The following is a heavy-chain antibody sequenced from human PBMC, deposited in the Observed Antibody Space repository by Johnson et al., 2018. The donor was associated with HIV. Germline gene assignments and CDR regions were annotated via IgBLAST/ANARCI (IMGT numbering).Heavy chain of an antibody. D-gene: IGHD3-3*01. CDR2: ISWNSGSI. V-gene: IGHV3-9*01. J-gene: IGHJ3*02. Sequence: VQLVESGGGLVQPGRSLRLSCAASGFTFDDYAMHWVRQAPGKGLEWVSGISWNSGSIGYADSVKGRFTISRDNAKNSLYLQMNSLRAEDTAVYYCAKASGGTWQHAFDSWGQGTMVTVSS. CDR3: AKASGGTWQHAFDS. CDR1: GFTFDDYA.